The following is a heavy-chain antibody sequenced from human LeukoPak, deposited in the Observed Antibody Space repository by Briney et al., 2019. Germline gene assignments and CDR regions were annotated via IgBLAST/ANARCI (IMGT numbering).Heavy chain of an antibody. CDR3: ARETVTRDAFDI. V-gene: IGHV1-18*01. D-gene: IGHD4-17*01. CDR1: GYTFTSYG. Sequence: ASVKVSCKASGYTFTSYGINWVRQAPGQGLEWMGWISAYNGNTNYAQKLQGRVTMTTDTSTSTAYMELSSLRSEDTAVYYCARETVTRDAFDIWGQGTMVTVSS. CDR2: ISAYNGNT. J-gene: IGHJ3*02.